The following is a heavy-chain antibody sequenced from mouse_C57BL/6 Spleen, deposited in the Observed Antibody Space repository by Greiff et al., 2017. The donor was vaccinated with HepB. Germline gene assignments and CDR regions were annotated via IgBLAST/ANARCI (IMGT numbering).Heavy chain of an antibody. CDR3: ARAGDDSDEDWYFDV. CDR2: IDPKSGGT. V-gene: IGHV1-72*01. CDR1: GYTFTSYW. D-gene: IGHD2-3*01. J-gene: IGHJ1*03. Sequence: QVQLKQPGAELVKPGASVKLSCKASGYTFTSYWMHWVKQRPGRGLEWIGRIDPKSGGTKYNEKFKSKATLTVDKPSSTAYMQLSSLTSEDSAVYCCARAGDDSDEDWYFDVWGTGTTVTVSS.